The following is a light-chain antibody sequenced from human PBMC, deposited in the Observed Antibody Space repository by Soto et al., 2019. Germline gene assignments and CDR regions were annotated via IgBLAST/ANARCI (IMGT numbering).Light chain of an antibody. V-gene: IGKV3-20*01. CDR2: GVS. CDR1: QTVNRNY. Sequence: EIILTQSPGTLALSPGDGATLSCRASQTVNRNYLAWYHQRPGQPPRLLIYGVSNRASGVPDRFSGDGSGTEFTLTIGRLDPDDFGVYYCQQYIDSPRRFGQGTRVE. J-gene: IGKJ1*01. CDR3: QQYIDSPRR.